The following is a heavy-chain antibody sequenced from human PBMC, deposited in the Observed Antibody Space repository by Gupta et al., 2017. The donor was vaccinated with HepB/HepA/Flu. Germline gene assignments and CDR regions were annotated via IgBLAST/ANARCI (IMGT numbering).Heavy chain of an antibody. Sequence: QVQLVQSGAEVQKPGSSVKVSCKASGGTFSNYAISWLRQAPGQGLEWMGGIVTMFGSAVYAQEFQGRGTFTADKSTSTAYMELSSLRSGDTAIYYCARDKFTNWFDPWGQGTLVTVSS. CDR3: ARDKFTNWFDP. CDR1: GGTFSNYA. V-gene: IGHV1-69*06. CDR2: IVTMFGSA. J-gene: IGHJ5*02.